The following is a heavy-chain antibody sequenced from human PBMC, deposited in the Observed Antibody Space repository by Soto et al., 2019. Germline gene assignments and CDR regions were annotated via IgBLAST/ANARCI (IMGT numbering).Heavy chain of an antibody. D-gene: IGHD2-2*01. CDR3: ARDDDYCSSTSCLSYFDY. V-gene: IGHV3-30-3*01. CDR2: ISYDGSNK. Sequence: GGSLRLSCAASGFTFSSYAMHWVRQAPGKGLEWVAVISYDGSNKYYADSVKGRFTISRDNSKNTLYPQMNSLRAEDTAVYYCARDDDYCSSTSCLSYFDYWGQGTLVTVSS. CDR1: GFTFSSYA. J-gene: IGHJ4*02.